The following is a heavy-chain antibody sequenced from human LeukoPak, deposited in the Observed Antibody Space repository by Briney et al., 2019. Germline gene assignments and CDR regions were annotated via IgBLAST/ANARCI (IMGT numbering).Heavy chain of an antibody. J-gene: IGHJ4*02. V-gene: IGHV3-73*01. CDR1: GFIFSECA. CDR3: TRDGGSWSHLDY. D-gene: IGHD1-26*01. CDR2: IDTRGKGSAT. Sequence: GSLRLSCEGSGFIFSECAIHWVRQASGKGLEWVGRIDTRGKGSATAYAASVRGRFTLSRDDSKSTAYLQMSSLKTEDTAAYFCTRDGGSWSHLDYWGQGVLVTVSS.